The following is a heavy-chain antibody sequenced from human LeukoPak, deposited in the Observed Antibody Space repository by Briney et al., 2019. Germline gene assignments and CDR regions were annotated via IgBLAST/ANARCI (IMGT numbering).Heavy chain of an antibody. V-gene: IGHV4-59*01. D-gene: IGHD2-2*01. CDR3: ARGDFCSSTNCYLRPMDV. CDR1: GGSISDYY. CDR2: IYYSGST. J-gene: IGHJ6*03. Sequence: SETLSLTCTVSGGSISDYYWNWIRQPPGKGLEWIGYIYYSGSTTYNPSLKSRVTMSVDTAKNQFSLKLRSVTAADTAVYYSARGDFCSSTNCYLRPMDVWGKGTTVTVSS.